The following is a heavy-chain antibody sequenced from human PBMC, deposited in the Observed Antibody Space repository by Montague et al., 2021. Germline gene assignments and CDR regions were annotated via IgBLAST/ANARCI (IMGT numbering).Heavy chain of an antibody. V-gene: IGHV4-59*13. J-gene: IGHJ4*02. Sequence: SETLSLTCTVSGGSISSFYWSWIRQPPEKGLELIAYIYYSGSAGGTTNYNPSLKSRVTISVDSSKNQLSLHLTSVTTADTAVYYCARGRGNSYVSFDSWGQGTLISVSS. D-gene: IGHD5-18*01. CDR2: IYYSGSAGGTT. CDR1: GGSISSFY. CDR3: ARGRGNSYVSFDS.